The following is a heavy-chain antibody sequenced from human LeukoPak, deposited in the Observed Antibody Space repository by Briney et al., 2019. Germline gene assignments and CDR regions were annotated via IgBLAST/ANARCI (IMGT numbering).Heavy chain of an antibody. CDR2: IDPDGSST. Sequence: PGGSLRLSCAASGFTFSSHWMHWVRQAPGKGLVWVSQIDPDGSSTTYADSVEGRLTISRDNAKNTLYLQMNSLRDEDTAVYYCARDLYDFWSGCKYYFDYWGQGTLVAVSS. V-gene: IGHV3-74*01. D-gene: IGHD3-3*01. CDR3: ARDLYDFWSGCKYYFDY. J-gene: IGHJ4*02. CDR1: GFTFSSHW.